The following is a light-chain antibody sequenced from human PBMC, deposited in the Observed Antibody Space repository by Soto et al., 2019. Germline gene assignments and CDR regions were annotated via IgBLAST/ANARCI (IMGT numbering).Light chain of an antibody. CDR2: DVS. CDR3: QQYDSYYN. CDR1: QSISVW. Sequence: DIQMSQSPSTRSASVGERVTMTCRASQSISVWLAWYQQKAGKAPTLLIYDVSRLESGVPSRFSGSGSGTEFTLTINSLQPDDFATYYCQQYDSYYNFGQGTKVDIK. J-gene: IGKJ1*01. V-gene: IGKV1-5*01.